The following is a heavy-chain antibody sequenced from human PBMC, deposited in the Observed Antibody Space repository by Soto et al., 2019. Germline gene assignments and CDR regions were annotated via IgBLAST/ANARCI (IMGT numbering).Heavy chain of an antibody. D-gene: IGHD3-16*02. CDR1: GLTFRDYF. J-gene: IGHJ4*02. Sequence: LRLSCETSGLTFRDYFMDWVRQAPGKRLEWVGRSRSKDHSYTTEYAASVKGRFTIFRDSSRNSLYLQMNSLRPEDTAVYYCAKDLGEISPESYAYWGQGSLVPVSS. CDR2: SRSKDHSYTT. V-gene: IGHV3-72*01. CDR3: AKDLGEISPESYAY.